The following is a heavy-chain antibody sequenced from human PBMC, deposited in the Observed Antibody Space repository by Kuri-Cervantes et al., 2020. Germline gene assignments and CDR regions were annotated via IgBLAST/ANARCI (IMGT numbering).Heavy chain of an antibody. CDR3: ARRSGYYDSTYYFDY. CDR2: IYPSDSNT. CDR1: GYKFSNYW. D-gene: IGHD3-22*01. Sequence: KVSCKASGYKFSNYWIAWVRQMPGKGLEWMGIIYPSDSNTRYSPSFQGQVTISADKSISTAYLQWSSLKASDTAMYYCARRSGYYDSTYYFDYWGQGTLVTVSS. J-gene: IGHJ4*02. V-gene: IGHV5-51*01.